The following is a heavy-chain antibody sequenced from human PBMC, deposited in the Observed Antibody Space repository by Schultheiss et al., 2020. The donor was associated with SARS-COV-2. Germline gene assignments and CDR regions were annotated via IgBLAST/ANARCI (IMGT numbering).Heavy chain of an antibody. CDR3: ASVEMATITHNY. CDR1: GYSINSGYY. Sequence: SETLSLTCAVSGYSINSGYYWGWIRQPPGKGLEWIGYIYYSGSTNYNPSLKSRVTISVDTSKNQFSLKLSSVTAADTAVYYCASVEMATITHNYWGHGTLVTVSS. J-gene: IGHJ4*01. CDR2: IYYSGST. V-gene: IGHV4-38-2*01. D-gene: IGHD5-24*01.